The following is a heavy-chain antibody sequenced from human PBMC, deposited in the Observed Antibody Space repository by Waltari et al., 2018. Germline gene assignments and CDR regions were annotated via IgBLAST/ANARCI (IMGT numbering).Heavy chain of an antibody. V-gene: IGHV3-21*01. CDR2: VDTSSSYT. J-gene: IGHJ4*02. CDR3: ARQLPGITVVGPTFDY. Sequence: EVQLVESGGGLVRPGGALRVCCEASGCYVSGYDVNWVRQAPGMGMGGVSSVDTSSSYTYYADSVKGRFIISRDKAKSSLFLQMTSLRVEDTAVYYCARQLPGITVVGPTFDYWGQGILVTVSS. D-gene: IGHD6-19*01. CDR1: GCYVSGYD.